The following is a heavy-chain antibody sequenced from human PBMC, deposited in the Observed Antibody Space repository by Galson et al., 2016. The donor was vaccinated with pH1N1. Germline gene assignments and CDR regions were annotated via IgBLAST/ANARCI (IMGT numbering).Heavy chain of an antibody. J-gene: IGHJ4*02. CDR1: RDTFINYA. Sequence: SVKVSCKASRDTFINYAFSWVRQAPGKGLEWMGGIIPILGAPNYAQNFQGRVTISTDKSTTTAYMELTGLTSGDTAIYYCARMSSGYNTIDSWVQGTLITVSS. CDR2: IIPILGAP. CDR3: ARMSSGYNTIDS. D-gene: IGHD6-25*01. V-gene: IGHV1-69*10.